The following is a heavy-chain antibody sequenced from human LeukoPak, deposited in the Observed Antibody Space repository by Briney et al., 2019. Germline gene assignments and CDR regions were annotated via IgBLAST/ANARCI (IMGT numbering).Heavy chain of an antibody. CDR1: GYTFSGYY. CDR3: ARYNRNDVVSALDY. V-gene: IGHV1-2*02. CDR2: INPNNGAT. Sequence: ASVKVSCKASGYTFSGYYIHWVRQAPGQGLEWMGWINPNNGATNYAQKFQGGVTMTRDTSITTTYMELSRLTSDDTAVYYCARYNRNDVVSALDYWGQGTLVTVSS. D-gene: IGHD1-1*01. J-gene: IGHJ4*02.